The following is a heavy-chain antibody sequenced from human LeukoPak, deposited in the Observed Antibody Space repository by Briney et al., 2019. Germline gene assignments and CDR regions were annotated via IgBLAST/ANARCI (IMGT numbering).Heavy chain of an antibody. CDR3: ARGGRGAFDI. CDR2: IYSGGST. V-gene: IGHV3-53*01. Sequence: GGSLRLSCAASGFTVSSNYMGWVRQAPGKGLEWVSVIYSGGSTYSADSVKGRFTISRDNSKNTLYLQMNSLRAEDTAVYFCARGGRGAFDIWGQGTLVTVSS. CDR1: GFTVSSNY. J-gene: IGHJ3*02. D-gene: IGHD3-10*01.